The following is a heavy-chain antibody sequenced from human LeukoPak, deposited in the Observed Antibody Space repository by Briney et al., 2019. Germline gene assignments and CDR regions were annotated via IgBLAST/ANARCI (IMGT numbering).Heavy chain of an antibody. J-gene: IGHJ4*02. V-gene: IGHV4-34*01. Sequence: PSETLSLTCAVDGGSFSGYYWSWSRQPPGKGLEWIGEINHSGSTNYNPSLKSRVTISVDTSKNQFSLKLSSVTAADTAVYYCARKVLRRYSRFLAYYFDCWGQGTLVTVSS. D-gene: IGHD6-13*01. CDR3: ARKVLRRYSRFLAYYFDC. CDR2: INHSGST. CDR1: GGSFSGYY.